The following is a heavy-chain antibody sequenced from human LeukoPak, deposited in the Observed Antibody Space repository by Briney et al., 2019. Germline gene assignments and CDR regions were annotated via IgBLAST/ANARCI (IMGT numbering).Heavy chain of an antibody. CDR3: ARSDLAAAGTTVFDY. V-gene: IGHV1-69*04. CDR1: GGIFSSHA. CDR2: IIPILGIA. J-gene: IGHJ4*02. D-gene: IGHD6-13*01. Sequence: ASVKVSCKASGGIFSSHAISWVRQAPGQGLEWMGRIIPILGIANYAQKFQGRVTITADKSTSTAYMELSSLRSEDTAVYYCARSDLAAAGTTVFDYWGQGTLVTVSS.